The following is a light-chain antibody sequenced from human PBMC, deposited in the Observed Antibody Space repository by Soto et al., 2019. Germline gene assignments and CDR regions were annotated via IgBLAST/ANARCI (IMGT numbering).Light chain of an antibody. CDR3: QQRQYWPTIT. CDR2: DAS. V-gene: IGKV3-11*01. CDR1: LNVSSY. J-gene: IGKJ5*01. Sequence: VLTQSPATLSLSPGERATLSCRDSLNVSSYLAWYQQTPGQAPRLLXYDASNRADGIPARFSGSGSGTDLTLTISSLEPEDFAIYYCQQRQYWPTITFGQGTRLEIK.